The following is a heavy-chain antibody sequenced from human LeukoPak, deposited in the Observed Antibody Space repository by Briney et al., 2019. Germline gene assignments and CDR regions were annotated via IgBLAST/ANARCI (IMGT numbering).Heavy chain of an antibody. J-gene: IGHJ4*02. CDR3: ATGHYYDSSGYPIDY. CDR2: INPNSGGT. V-gene: IGHV1-2*02. CDR1: GYTFTGYY. D-gene: IGHD3-22*01. Sequence: ASVRVSCKASGYTFTGYYMHWVRQAPGQGLEWMGWINPNSGGTNYAQKFQGRVTMTRDTSISTAYMELSRLRSDDTAVYYCATGHYYDSSGYPIDYWGQGTLVTVSS.